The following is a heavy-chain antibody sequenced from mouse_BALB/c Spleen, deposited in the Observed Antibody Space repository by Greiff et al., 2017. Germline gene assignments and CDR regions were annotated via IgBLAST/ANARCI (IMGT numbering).Heavy chain of an antibody. CDR2: ILPGSGST. CDR3: ARNYRYDGGAMDY. V-gene: IGHV1-9*01. D-gene: IGHD2-14*01. Sequence: QVQLQQPGAELVKPGASVKISCKATGYTFSSYWIEWVKQRPGHGLEWIGEILPGSGSTNYNEKFKGKATFTADTSSNTAYMQLSSLTSEDSAVYYCARNYRYDGGAMDYWGQGTSVTVSS. J-gene: IGHJ4*01. CDR1: GYTFSSYW.